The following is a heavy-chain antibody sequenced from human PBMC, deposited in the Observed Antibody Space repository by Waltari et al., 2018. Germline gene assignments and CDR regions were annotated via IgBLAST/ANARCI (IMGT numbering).Heavy chain of an antibody. Sequence: QVQLQQSGPGLVKPSQTLSLTCAISGDRVSSHSAAWTWIRQSPSRGLEWLGRTYYRSKWYNDYAVSVKSRITINPDTSKNQFSLRLNSVSPEDTAVYYCARADCTGGSCHAGHFDYWGQGRLVTVSS. CDR1: GDRVSSHSAA. D-gene: IGHD2-15*01. J-gene: IGHJ4*02. V-gene: IGHV6-1*01. CDR3: ARADCTGGSCHAGHFDY. CDR2: TYYRSKWYN.